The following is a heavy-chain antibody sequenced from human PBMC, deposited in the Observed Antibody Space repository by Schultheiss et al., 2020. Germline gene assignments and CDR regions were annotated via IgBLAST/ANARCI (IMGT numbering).Heavy chain of an antibody. CDR1: GGSISSGGYY. CDR3: ARGGITYGDKRDAFDV. J-gene: IGHJ3*01. CDR2: IYHSGST. Sequence: SQTLSLTCTVSGGSISSGGYYWSWIRQHPGKGLEWIGYIYHSGSTYYNSSLKSRVTISVDRSKNQFSLNLRSVTAADTAVYYCARGGITYGDKRDAFDVWGQGTMVTVSS. D-gene: IGHD4-17*01. V-gene: IGHV4-30-2*01.